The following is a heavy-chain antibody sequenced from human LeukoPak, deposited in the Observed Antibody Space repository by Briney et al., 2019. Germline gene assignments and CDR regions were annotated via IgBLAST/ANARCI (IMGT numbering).Heavy chain of an antibody. D-gene: IGHD3-22*01. J-gene: IGHJ4*02. Sequence: GGSLRLSCAASGFTFSNYNMNWVRQAPGKGLEWVSTISSSRSSYIYYADSVKGRFTISRDNAKNSLYLQMNSLRAEDTAVYYCASDYYDSTVRGRDWGQGTLVTVSS. V-gene: IGHV3-21*01. CDR1: GFTFSNYN. CDR2: ISSSRSSYI. CDR3: ASDYYDSTVRGRD.